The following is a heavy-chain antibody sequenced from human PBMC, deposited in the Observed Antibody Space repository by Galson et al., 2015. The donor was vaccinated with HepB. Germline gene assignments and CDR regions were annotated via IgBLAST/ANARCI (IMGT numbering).Heavy chain of an antibody. Sequence: CAISGDSVSSNSAAWSWIRQSPSRGLEWLGRAYYRAKWFYDYAPSVATRITINPDTSRNQLSLQLFSVSPEDTAVYYCARDLELWSGSDYYYYGMDVWGQGTTVTVS. CDR1: GDSVSSNSAA. CDR3: ARDLELWSGSDYYYYGMDV. V-gene: IGHV6-1*01. J-gene: IGHJ6*02. D-gene: IGHD3-3*01. CDR2: AYYRAKWFY.